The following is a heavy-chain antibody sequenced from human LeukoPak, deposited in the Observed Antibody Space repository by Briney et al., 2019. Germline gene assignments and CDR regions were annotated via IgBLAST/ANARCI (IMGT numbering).Heavy chain of an antibody. J-gene: IGHJ4*02. CDR2: IYPGDSDT. Sequence: GESLKISCKASGYTFTNYWIGWVRQMPGKGLEWMGIIYPGDSDTRHSPSFQGQVTISADKSINTAYLQWSSLKASDTAMYYCAKVYYGSGSYWYYFDYWGQGTLVTVSS. D-gene: IGHD3-10*01. CDR3: AKVYYGSGSYWYYFDY. V-gene: IGHV5-51*01. CDR1: GYTFTNYW.